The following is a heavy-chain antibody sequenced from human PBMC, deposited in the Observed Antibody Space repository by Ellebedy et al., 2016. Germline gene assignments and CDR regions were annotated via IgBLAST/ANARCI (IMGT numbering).Heavy chain of an antibody. J-gene: IGHJ4*02. CDR2: IKQDGSEK. CDR1: GFTFRSYL. V-gene: IGHV3-7*01. Sequence: GGSLRLSCAASGFTFRSYLMSWVRQAPGKGLEWVANIKQDGSEKYYVDSVKGRFTISRDNAKNSLYLQMNSLRAEDTAIYYCARAALGQWLAYYFDYWGQGTLVTVSS. D-gene: IGHD6-19*01. CDR3: ARAALGQWLAYYFDY.